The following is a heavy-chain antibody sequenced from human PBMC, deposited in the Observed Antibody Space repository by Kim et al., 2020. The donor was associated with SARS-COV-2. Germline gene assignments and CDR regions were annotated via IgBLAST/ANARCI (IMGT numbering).Heavy chain of an antibody. J-gene: IGHJ4*01. CDR3: ARESARLIGFGAFDS. CDR2: ISYDGSNK. CDR1: GFTFSSYA. V-gene: IGHV3-30-3*01. Sequence: GGSLRLSCAASGFTFSSYAMHWVRQAPGKGLEWVAVISYDGSNKYYADSVKGRFPISRDNSKNTLYLQMNSLRAEDTAVYYCARESARLIGFGAFDSWG. D-gene: IGHD3-16*01.